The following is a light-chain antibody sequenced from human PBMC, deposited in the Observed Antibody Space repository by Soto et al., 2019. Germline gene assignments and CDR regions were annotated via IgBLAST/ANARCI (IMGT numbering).Light chain of an antibody. V-gene: IGKV3-15*01. Sequence: EIVMTQSPVTVSVSPGERATLSCRASQSVGSNLAWYQQKPGQPPRLLIYGASTRATGIPARFSGSGSGTEFILTISSLQSEDFAVYYCQQYNNWPRTFGQGTKVDIK. CDR3: QQYNNWPRT. CDR2: GAS. J-gene: IGKJ1*01. CDR1: QSVGSN.